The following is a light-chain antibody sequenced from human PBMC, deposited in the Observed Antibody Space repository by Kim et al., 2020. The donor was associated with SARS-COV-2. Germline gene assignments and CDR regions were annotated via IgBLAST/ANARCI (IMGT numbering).Light chain of an antibody. CDR2: AAS. V-gene: IGKV1-27*01. CDR1: QGISNY. Sequence: ASVVDRGTITCRASQGISNYLAWYQQKPGKVPKLLIYAASTLQSGVPSRFSGSGSGTDFTLTISSLQPEDVATYYCQKYNSAPQTFGQGTKVDIK. J-gene: IGKJ1*01. CDR3: QKYNSAPQT.